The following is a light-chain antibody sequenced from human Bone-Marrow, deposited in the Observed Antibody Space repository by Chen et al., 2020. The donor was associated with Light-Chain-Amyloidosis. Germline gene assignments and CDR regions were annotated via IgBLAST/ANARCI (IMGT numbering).Light chain of an antibody. J-gene: IGLJ2*01. CDR2: RDN. CDR3: QSADSSGTYEVI. V-gene: IGLV3-25*03. Sequence: SYELTQPPSVSVSPGQTARITCTGEDLPTKYAYWYQKKPGQAPGLVIHRDNKRPSGISERFPGSSSGTTATLTISGVQAEDEADYHCQSADSSGTYEVIFGGGTKLTVL. CDR1: DLPTKY.